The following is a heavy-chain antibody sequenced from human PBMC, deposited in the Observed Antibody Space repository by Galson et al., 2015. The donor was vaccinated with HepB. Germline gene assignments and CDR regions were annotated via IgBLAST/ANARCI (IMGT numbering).Heavy chain of an antibody. CDR3: AKDQVAPPPYYYYGLDV. Sequence: SLRLSCAASGFTFSSYGMHWVRQAPGKGLEWVAVISYDGSNKYYADSVKGRFTISRDNSKNTLYLQMNSLRAEDTAVYYCAKDQVAPPPYYYYGLDVWGQGTTVTVSS. V-gene: IGHV3-30*18. J-gene: IGHJ6*02. CDR2: ISYDGSNK. D-gene: IGHD5-12*01. CDR1: GFTFSSYG.